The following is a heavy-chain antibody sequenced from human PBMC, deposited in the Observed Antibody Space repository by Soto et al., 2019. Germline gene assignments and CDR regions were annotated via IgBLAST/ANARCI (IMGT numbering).Heavy chain of an antibody. D-gene: IGHD5-12*01. Sequence: PGGSLRLSCAASGFTFITHPIHWVRQAPGKGLEWVAVISYDGTNKYYADSVKGRFTISRDISKNTMYLQMNSLRLEDTAVYYCARGKVVAEYYYYHGMDVWGQGTTVTVSS. V-gene: IGHV3-30-3*01. CDR3: ARGKVVAEYYYYHGMDV. CDR1: GFTFITHP. J-gene: IGHJ6*02. CDR2: ISYDGTNK.